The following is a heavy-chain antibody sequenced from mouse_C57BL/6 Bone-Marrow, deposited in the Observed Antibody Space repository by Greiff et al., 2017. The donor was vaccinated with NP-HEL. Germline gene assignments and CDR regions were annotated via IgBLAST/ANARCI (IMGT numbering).Heavy chain of an antibody. CDR3: VRHGTDYEGFAY. CDR1: GFSFNTYA. CDR2: IRSKSNNYAT. Sequence: EVKLVESGGGLVQPKGSLKLSCAASGFSFNTYAMTWVRQAPGKGLEWVARIRSKSNNYATYYADSVKDRFTISRDDSESMLYLQMNNLKTEDTAMYYCVRHGTDYEGFAYWGQGTLVTVSA. D-gene: IGHD2-4*01. V-gene: IGHV10-1*01. J-gene: IGHJ3*01.